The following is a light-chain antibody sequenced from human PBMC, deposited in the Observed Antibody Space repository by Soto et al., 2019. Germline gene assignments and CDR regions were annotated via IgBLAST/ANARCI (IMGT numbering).Light chain of an antibody. V-gene: IGKV3-20*01. J-gene: IGKJ1*01. CDR2: ASS. CDR1: QSVTNSY. Sequence: EVVLTQSPGTLSLSPGERATLSCRASQSVTNSYLAWYQQKPGQAPRLLVDASSRRATGIPDRFSGSGSETVFTLTITRLEPDDFAVYYCQDYGSSRTFGQGTKVEIK. CDR3: QDYGSSRT.